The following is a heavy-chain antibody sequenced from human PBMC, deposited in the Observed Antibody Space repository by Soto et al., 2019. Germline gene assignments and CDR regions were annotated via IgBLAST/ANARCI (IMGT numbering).Heavy chain of an antibody. CDR1: GFTFTNAW. V-gene: IGHV3-15*01. Sequence: PGGSLRLSCVASGFTFTNAWMSWVRQAPGKGLEWVGRIKSKTDGGTTDYAAPVKGRFTISRDDSKNTLYLQMNSLKTEDTAVYYCTTEVYSSSPTLDSYYGMDVWGQGTTVTVSS. CDR2: IKSKTDGGTT. CDR3: TTEVYSSSPTLDSYYGMDV. J-gene: IGHJ6*02. D-gene: IGHD6-13*01.